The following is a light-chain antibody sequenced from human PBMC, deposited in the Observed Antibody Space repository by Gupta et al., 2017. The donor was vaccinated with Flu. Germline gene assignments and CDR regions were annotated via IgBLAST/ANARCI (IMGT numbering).Light chain of an antibody. CDR3: QQAYSLPGT. CDR2: FPS. CDR1: QNIGIY. J-gene: IGKJ1*01. V-gene: IGKV1-39*01. Sequence: DIQVTQSPSSLSTFVGGRVTITCQTNQNIGIYLNWYQQRPGKAPKLLIHFPSTLQSGVPSRFSGGGSGTHFSLTIDNVQPEDFVTYHCQQAYSLPGTFGRGTKV.